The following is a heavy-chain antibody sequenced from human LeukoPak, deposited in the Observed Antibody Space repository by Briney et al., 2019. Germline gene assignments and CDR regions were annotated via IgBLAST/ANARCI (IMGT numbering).Heavy chain of an antibody. CDR1: GFTFSSYA. V-gene: IGHV1-46*01. CDR2: INPSGGST. D-gene: IGHD3-3*01. CDR3: AREYYDFWSGYYGYNWFDP. Sequence: PGGSLRLSCAASGFTFSSYAMHWVRQAPGQGLEWMGIINPSGGSTSYAQKFQGRVTMTRDTSTSTVYMELSSLRSEDTAVYYCAREYYDFWSGYYGYNWFDPWGQGTLVTVSS. J-gene: IGHJ5*02.